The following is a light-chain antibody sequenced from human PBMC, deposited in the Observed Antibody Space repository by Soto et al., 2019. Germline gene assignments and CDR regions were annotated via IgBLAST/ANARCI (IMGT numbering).Light chain of an antibody. CDR1: SSDVGGYNY. CDR3: AAWDDSLDGWV. J-gene: IGLJ3*02. V-gene: IGLV2-14*01. Sequence: QSVLTQPASVSGSPGQSITISCTGTSSDVGGYNYVSWYQQHPGKAPKLMIYEVSNRPSGVSNRFSGSKSGNTASLTISGLQAEDEADYYCAAWDDSLDGWVFGGGTKLTVL. CDR2: EVS.